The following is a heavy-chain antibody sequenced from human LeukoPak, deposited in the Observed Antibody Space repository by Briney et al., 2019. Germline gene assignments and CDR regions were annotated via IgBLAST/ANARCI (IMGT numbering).Heavy chain of an antibody. CDR1: GFTISSNY. CDR3: AKTPAPVFGSKHYFDY. D-gene: IGHD3-3*01. J-gene: IGHJ4*02. CDR2: IYSGGST. Sequence: GGSLRLSCAASGFTISSNYMSWVRQAPGKGLEWVSVIYSGGSTYYADSVKGRFTISRDNAKNSLYLQMNSLRAEDTAVYYCAKTPAPVFGSKHYFDYWGQGTLVTVSS. V-gene: IGHV3-53*01.